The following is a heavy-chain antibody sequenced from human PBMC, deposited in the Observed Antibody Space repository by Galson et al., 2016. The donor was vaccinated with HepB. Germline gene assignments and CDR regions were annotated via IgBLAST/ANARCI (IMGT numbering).Heavy chain of an antibody. CDR1: GVSISTGGYY. CDR2: IYYNGRT. CDR3: ARESDLGIAVRAFEY. V-gene: IGHV4-31*03. D-gene: IGHD6-19*01. J-gene: IGHJ4*02. Sequence: TLSLTCTVSGVSISTGGYYWSWIRQAPGKGLEWLGNIYYNGRTYYNPSLKSRLVISVDTSENHFSLNLNSVTAADTAVYYCARESDLGIAVRAFEYWGQGTLGKVSP.